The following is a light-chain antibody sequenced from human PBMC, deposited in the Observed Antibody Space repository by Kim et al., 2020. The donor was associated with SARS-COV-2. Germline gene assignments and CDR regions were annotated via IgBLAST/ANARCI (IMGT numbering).Light chain of an antibody. J-gene: IGKJ2*01. CDR2: AAS. V-gene: IGKV1-17*01. CDR3: LQHNSYPMYT. Sequence: ASVGDRVTITCRASQAIRNDVGWYQQKPGKAPKRLIYAASSLQSGVPSRFSGSGSGTEFTLTISSLQPEDFATYYCLQHNSYPMYTFGQGTKLEI. CDR1: QAIRND.